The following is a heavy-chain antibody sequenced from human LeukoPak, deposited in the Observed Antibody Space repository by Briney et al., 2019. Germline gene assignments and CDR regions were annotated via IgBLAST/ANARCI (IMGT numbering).Heavy chain of an antibody. D-gene: IGHD6-19*01. J-gene: IGHJ4*02. CDR2: ISSNGDST. CDR1: DFTFSNYA. V-gene: IGHV3-64*04. CDR3: AREFSASY. Sequence: PGGSLRLSCSASDFTFSNYAMYWVRQAPGRGLEFVSAISSNGDSTYYADSLKGRFTISRDNAKNTLYLQMNSLRAEDTAVYYCAREFSASYWGQGTLVTVSS.